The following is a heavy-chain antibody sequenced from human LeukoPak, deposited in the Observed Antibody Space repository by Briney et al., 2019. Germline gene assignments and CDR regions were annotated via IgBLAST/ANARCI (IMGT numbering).Heavy chain of an antibody. Sequence: PGGSLRLSCAASGFTFSSYTFSTYAMSWVRQAPGKGLEWVSAVSGSGVSTYYADSVKGRFTISRDNSKNTLYLQMNGLRAEDTAVYYCAKGVEDSGIYYYHYMDVWGKGTTVTVSS. D-gene: IGHD2-15*01. J-gene: IGHJ6*03. CDR3: AKGVEDSGIYYYHYMDV. V-gene: IGHV3-23*01. CDR2: VSGSGVST. CDR1: GFTFSSYTFSTYA.